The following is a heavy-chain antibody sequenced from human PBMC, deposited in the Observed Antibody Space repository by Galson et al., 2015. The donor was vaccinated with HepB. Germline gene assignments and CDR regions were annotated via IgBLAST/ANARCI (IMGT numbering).Heavy chain of an antibody. CDR3: AKDWGLGV. CDR2: IKQDGRDE. D-gene: IGHD3-16*01. V-gene: IGHV3-7*04. J-gene: IGHJ6*02. Sequence: SLRLSCAASGFIFSNYYMNWVRQAPGKGLEWVADIKQDGRDEDYLGSVRGRVTISRDNAKNSLYLQMNSLRVEDTALYYCAKDWGLGVWGQGTTVTVSS. CDR1: GFIFSNYY.